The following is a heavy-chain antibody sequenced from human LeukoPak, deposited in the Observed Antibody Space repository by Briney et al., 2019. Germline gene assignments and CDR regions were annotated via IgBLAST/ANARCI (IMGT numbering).Heavy chain of an antibody. J-gene: IGHJ5*02. V-gene: IGHV4-39*01. CDR1: GGSISSSSYY. CDR2: IYYSGST. CDR3: ARRYCSGGSCYSDNWFDP. D-gene: IGHD2-15*01. Sequence: SETLSLTCTVSGGSISSSSYYWGRIRQPPGKGLEWIGSIYYSGSTYYNPSLKSRVTISVDTSKNQFSLKLSSVTAADTAVYYCARRYCSGGSCYSDNWFDPWGQGTLVTVSS.